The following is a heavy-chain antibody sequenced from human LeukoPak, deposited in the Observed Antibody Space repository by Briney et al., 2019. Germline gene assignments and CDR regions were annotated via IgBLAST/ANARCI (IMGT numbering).Heavy chain of an antibody. V-gene: IGHV3-9*01. CDR1: GFTFDDYA. CDR2: ISWNSGSI. D-gene: IGHD6-13*01. CDR3: ARSAYSSSWTGYYYYYMDV. Sequence: QSGGSLRLSCAASGFTFDDYAMHWVRQAPGKGLEWVSGISWNSGSIGYADSVKGRFTISRDNAKNSLYLQMNSLRAEDTAVYYCARSAYSSSWTGYYYYYMDVWGKGTTVTVSS. J-gene: IGHJ6*03.